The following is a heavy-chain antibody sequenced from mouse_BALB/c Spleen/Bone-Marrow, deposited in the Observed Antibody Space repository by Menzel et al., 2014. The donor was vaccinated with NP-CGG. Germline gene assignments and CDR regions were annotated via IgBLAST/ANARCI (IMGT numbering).Heavy chain of an antibody. Sequence: QVQLQQSGAELVKPGAPVKLSCKASAYTFTSYWMNWVKQRPGRGLEWIGRIDPSDSETHYNQNFKDKATLTVDRSSSTAFIQLISLTSEDSTVYYCAYGNYESYFFDYWGQGTTLTVSS. J-gene: IGHJ2*01. CDR1: AYTFTSYW. CDR3: AYGNYESYFFDY. D-gene: IGHD2-1*01. CDR2: IDPSDSET. V-gene: IGHV1-69*02.